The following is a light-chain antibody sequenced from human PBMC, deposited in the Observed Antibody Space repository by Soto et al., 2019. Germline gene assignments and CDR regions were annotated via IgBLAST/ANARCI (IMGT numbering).Light chain of an antibody. CDR2: EDT. CDR1: STDVGSYDL. V-gene: IGLV2-23*01. CDR3: CSYTTPASSV. Sequence: QSVLTQPASVSGSPGQSITISCTGTSTDVGSYDLVSWYQQHPGKAPKLLIYEDTKRPSGVSYRFSASKSGNTASLTISGLQNEDEADYYCCSYTTPASSVFGSGTKLTVL. J-gene: IGLJ1*01.